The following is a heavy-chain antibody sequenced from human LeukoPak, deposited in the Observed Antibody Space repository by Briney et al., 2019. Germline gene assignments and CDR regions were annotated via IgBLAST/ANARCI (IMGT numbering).Heavy chain of an antibody. V-gene: IGHV4-39*07. D-gene: IGHD2-15*01. CDR3: KVVPLYYYYYMDV. J-gene: IGHJ6*03. CDR2: IYYSGST. CDR1: GGSISSGSYY. Sequence: SETLSLTCTVSGGSISSGSYYWSWIRQPAGKGLEWIGSIYYSGSTYYNPSLKSRVTISVDTSKNQFSLKLSSVTAADTAVYYCKVVPLYYYYYMDVWGKGTTVTVSS.